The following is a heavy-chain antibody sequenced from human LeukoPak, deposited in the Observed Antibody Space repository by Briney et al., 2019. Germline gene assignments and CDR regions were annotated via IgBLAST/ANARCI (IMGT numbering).Heavy chain of an antibody. Sequence: SETLSLTCTVSGGSISSYYWSWIRQPPGKGLEWIGYIYYSGSTNYNPSLKSRVTISVDTSKNQFSLKLSSVTAADTAVYYCAREGTSYYYDSSGYSHNWFDPWGQGTLVTVSS. J-gene: IGHJ5*02. D-gene: IGHD3-22*01. CDR2: IYYSGST. CDR3: AREGTSYYYDSSGYSHNWFDP. V-gene: IGHV4-59*12. CDR1: GGSISSYY.